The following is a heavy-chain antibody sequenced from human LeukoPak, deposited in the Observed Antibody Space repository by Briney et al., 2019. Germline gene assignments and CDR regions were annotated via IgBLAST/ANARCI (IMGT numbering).Heavy chain of an antibody. CDR1: GITLSNYG. J-gene: IGHJ4*02. CDR3: AKRGVVIRVILVGFHKEAYYFDS. CDR2: ISDSGGST. V-gene: IGHV3-23*01. Sequence: EGSLRLSCAVSGITLSNYGMSWVRQAPGKGLEWVAGISDSGGSTNYADSVKGRFTISRDNPKNTLYLQMNSLRAEDTAVYFCAKRGVVIRVILVGFHKEAYYFDSWGQGALVTVSS. D-gene: IGHD3-22*01.